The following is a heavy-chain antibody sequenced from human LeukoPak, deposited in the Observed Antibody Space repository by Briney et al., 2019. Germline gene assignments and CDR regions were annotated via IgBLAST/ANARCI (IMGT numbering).Heavy chain of an antibody. D-gene: IGHD2-15*01. Sequence: SETLSLTCTVSGGSISSSSYYWGWIRQPPGKGLEWIGEINHSGSTNYNPSLKSRVTISVDTSKNQFSLKLSSVTAADTAVYYCARGPDCSGGSCYSGGFDYWGQGTLVTVSS. V-gene: IGHV4-39*07. J-gene: IGHJ4*02. CDR2: INHSGST. CDR3: ARGPDCSGGSCYSGGFDY. CDR1: GGSISSSSYY.